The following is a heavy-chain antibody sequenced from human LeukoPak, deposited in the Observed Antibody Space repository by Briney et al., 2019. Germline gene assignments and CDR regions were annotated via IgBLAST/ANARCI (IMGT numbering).Heavy chain of an antibody. CDR1: GYKLTNNW. CDR3: VRFGLTGSLDT. J-gene: IGHJ5*02. D-gene: IGHD1-14*01. Sequence: GESLKISCKIPGYKLTNNWIGWVRQVPGKGLEWMGLIYPGYSDAKYSPSFQGQVTLSVDASISTAYLQLSGLRASDTAIYYCVRFGLTGSLDTWGQGTLVTVSS. V-gene: IGHV5-51*01. CDR2: IYPGYSDA.